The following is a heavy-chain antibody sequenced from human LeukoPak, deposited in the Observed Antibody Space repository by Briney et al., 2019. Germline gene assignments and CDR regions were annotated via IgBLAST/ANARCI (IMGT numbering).Heavy chain of an antibody. V-gene: IGHV5-51*01. CDR3: ARRIGSGWYDY. CDR1: GYSFTIYW. Sequence: GESLNISCMGSGYSFTIYWSGCVRQIPGKGLECWGIINPGDSDTRYSPSVQGQVTISAEKSISTANLQWSSLTASDTAMYYCARRIGSGWYDYWGQGTLVTASS. J-gene: IGHJ4*02. D-gene: IGHD6-19*01. CDR2: INPGDSDT.